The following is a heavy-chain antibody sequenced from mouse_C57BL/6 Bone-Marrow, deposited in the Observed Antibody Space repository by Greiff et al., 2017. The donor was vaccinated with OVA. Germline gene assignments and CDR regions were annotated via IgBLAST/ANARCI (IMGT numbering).Heavy chain of an antibody. CDR1: GYSITSGYY. V-gene: IGHV3-6*01. J-gene: IGHJ1*03. CDR2: ISYDGSN. Sequence: EVQVVESGPGLVKPSQSLSLTCSVTGYSITSGYYWNWIRQFPGNKLEWMGYISYDGSNNYNPSLKNRISITRDTSKNQFFLKLNSVTTEDTATYYCARGVLLLRDWYFDVWGTGTTVTVSS. CDR3: ARGVLLLRDWYFDV. D-gene: IGHD1-1*01.